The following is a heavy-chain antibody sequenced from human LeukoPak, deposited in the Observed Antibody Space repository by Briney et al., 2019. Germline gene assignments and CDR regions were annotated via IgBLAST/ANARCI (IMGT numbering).Heavy chain of an antibody. J-gene: IGHJ4*02. CDR3: ALLEAAGTYYYFDY. CDR2: INPNSDGT. V-gene: IGHV1-2*02. CDR1: GYTFTGYY. D-gene: IGHD6-13*01. Sequence: ASVKVSCKASGYTFTGYYMHWVRQAPGQGLEWMGWINPNSDGTNYAQKFQGRVTVTRDTSISTAYMELSRLRSDDTAVYYCALLEAAGTYYYFDYWGQGTLVTVSS.